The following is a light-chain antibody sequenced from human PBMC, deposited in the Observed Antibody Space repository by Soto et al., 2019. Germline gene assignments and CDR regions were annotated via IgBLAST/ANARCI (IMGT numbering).Light chain of an antibody. CDR2: RAS. CDR1: QNINTW. Sequence: DIQMTQSPSTLSASVGDRVTITCRASQNINTWLAWYQQKPGKGPILLIYRASRLESGVPSRFSGSGSGTEFALTISSLQPADFATYYCQQYETCSWTFGQGTKVDIK. V-gene: IGKV1-5*03. J-gene: IGKJ1*01. CDR3: QQYETCSWT.